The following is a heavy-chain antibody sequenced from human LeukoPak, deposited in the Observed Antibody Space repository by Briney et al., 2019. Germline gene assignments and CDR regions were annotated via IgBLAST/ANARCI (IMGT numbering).Heavy chain of an antibody. J-gene: IGHJ4*02. V-gene: IGHV4-4*07. CDR1: GGSISSYY. D-gene: IGHD6-13*01. CDR2: IYSTGST. Sequence: SETLSLTCTVSGGSISSYYWSWIRQPAGKGLEWIERIYSTGSTNYNPSLKSRVTMSVDTTKNQFSLRLRSVTAADTAVYYCARQIASAGTAGFDFWGQGALVTVSS. CDR3: ARQIASAGTAGFDF.